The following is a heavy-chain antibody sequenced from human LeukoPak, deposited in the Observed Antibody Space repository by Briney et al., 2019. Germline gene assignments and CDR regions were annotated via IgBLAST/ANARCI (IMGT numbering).Heavy chain of an antibody. V-gene: IGHV4-59*08. CDR2: ISYSGST. J-gene: IGHJ4*02. D-gene: IGHD5-12*01. CDR1: GGSISSYY. CDR3: ARRGRAAGKYGGYDYYYFDY. Sequence: PSETLSLTCTVSGGSISSYYWSWVRQPPGKGLEWIGYISYSGSTNYNTSLKSRVTISVDTSKNRFSLKLSSVTAADTAVYYCARRGRAAGKYGGYDYYYFDYWGQGTLVTVSS.